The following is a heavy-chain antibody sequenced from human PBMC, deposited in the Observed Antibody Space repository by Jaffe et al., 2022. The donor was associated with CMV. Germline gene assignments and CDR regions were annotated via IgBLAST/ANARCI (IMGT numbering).Heavy chain of an antibody. CDR2: IWYDGSNK. CDR3: ARDSFPGELTYYMDV. J-gene: IGHJ6*03. D-gene: IGHD3-10*01. V-gene: IGHV3-33*08. CDR1: GFTFSSYG. Sequence: QVQLVESGGGVVQPGRSLRLSCAASGFTFSSYGMHWVRQAPGKGLEWVAVIWYDGSNKYYADSVKGRFTISRDNSKNTLYLQMNSLRAEDTAVYYCARDSFPGELTYYMDVWGKGTTVTVSS.